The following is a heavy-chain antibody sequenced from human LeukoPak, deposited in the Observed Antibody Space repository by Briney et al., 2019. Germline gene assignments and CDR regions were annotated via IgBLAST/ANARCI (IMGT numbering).Heavy chain of an antibody. CDR2: INPNSGGT. CDR1: GYSFTGYY. CDR3: AREGSGYPY. V-gene: IGHV1-2*02. J-gene: IGHJ4*02. Sequence: ASVKVSCKVSGYSFTGYYMHWVRQAPGQGLEWMGWINPNSGGTNYAQKFQGRVTMTRDTSISTAYMEVSRLTSDDTAVFYCAREGSGYPYWGQGTLVTVSS. D-gene: IGHD5-12*01.